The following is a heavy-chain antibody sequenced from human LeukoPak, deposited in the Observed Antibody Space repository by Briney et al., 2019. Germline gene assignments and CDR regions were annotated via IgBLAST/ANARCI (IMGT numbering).Heavy chain of an antibody. Sequence: GGSLRLSCGASGFTFSGYAMSWVRQAPGKGLEWVSAISGSGGNTHYADSVRGRFTISRDNSKNTLYLQMNSLRAEDTAVYYCAKDLRIQLWSPSFDYWGQGTLVTVSS. V-gene: IGHV3-23*01. CDR2: ISGSGGNT. CDR1: GFTFSGYA. J-gene: IGHJ4*02. CDR3: AKDLRIQLWSPSFDY. D-gene: IGHD5-18*01.